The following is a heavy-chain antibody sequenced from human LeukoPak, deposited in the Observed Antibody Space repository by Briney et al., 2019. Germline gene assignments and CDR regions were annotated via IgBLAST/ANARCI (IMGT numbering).Heavy chain of an antibody. V-gene: IGHV3-30*18. Sequence: GGSLRLSCAASGFTFSSYGMHWVRQAPGKGLEWVAVISYDGSNKYYADSVKGRFTISRDNSKNTLYLQMNSLRAEDTAVYYCAKDFRGSSSYYYGMDVWGQGTTVTVS. CDR3: AKDFRGSSSYYYGMDV. J-gene: IGHJ6*02. D-gene: IGHD6-13*01. CDR2: ISYDGSNK. CDR1: GFTFSSYG.